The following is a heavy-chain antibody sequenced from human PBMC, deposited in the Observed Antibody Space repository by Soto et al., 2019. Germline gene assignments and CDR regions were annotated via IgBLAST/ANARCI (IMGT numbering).Heavy chain of an antibody. CDR2: VSGSGDST. CDR1: AFTFSSYA. V-gene: IGHV3-23*01. D-gene: IGHD2-2*01. J-gene: IGHJ4*02. Sequence: EVQLLESGGCLAQPGGSLRLSCAASAFTFSSYAMSWVRQAPGKGLEWVSAVSGSGDSTYYADSVKGRFTISRDNSSNTLDRQMDRLRAEDTAVYYCANGRASECPGCTQDYWGQGTLITVSS. CDR3: ANGRASECPGCTQDY.